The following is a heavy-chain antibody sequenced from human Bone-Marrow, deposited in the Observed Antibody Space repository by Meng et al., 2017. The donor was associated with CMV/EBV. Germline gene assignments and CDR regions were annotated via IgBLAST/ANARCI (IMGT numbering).Heavy chain of an antibody. Sequence: KAAGGPFNSNAMSWVRQTPGQGLEWVGGVNPIFGTANYRQKFQGRVTISVDKSTNTAYLALSSLTSEDTATYYCATSKYAIAPRQDHWGHGTLVTVSS. V-gene: IGHV1-69*06. CDR2: VNPIFGTA. CDR1: GGPFNSNA. CDR3: ATSKYAIAPRQDH. D-gene: IGHD6-6*01. J-gene: IGHJ4*01.